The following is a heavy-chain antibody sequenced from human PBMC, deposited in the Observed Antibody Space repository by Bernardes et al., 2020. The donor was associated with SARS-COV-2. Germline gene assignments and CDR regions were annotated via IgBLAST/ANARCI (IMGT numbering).Heavy chain of an antibody. CDR3: ARHNDEVYFDY. CDR1: GGSISSYY. CDR2: IYYSGST. V-gene: IGHV4-59*08. D-gene: IGHD2-8*01. Sequence: SETLYLTCTVSGGSISSYYWSWIRQPPGKGLEWIGYIYYSGSTNYNPSLKSRVTISVDTSKNQFSLKLSSVTAADTAVYYCARHNDEVYFDYWGQGTLVTVSS. J-gene: IGHJ4*02.